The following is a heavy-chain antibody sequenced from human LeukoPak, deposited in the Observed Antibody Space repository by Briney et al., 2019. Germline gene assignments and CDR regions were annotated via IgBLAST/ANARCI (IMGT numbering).Heavy chain of an antibody. CDR1: GFTFSGYW. CDR3: ARDGLLWFGEYERFDY. D-gene: IGHD3-10*01. J-gene: IGHJ4*02. CDR2: MSSDGSIT. Sequence: PGGSLRLSCEASGFTFSGYWMFWVRQAPGKGLVWVSRMSSDGSITTYADSVKGRFTISRDNAKNSLYLQMNSLRAEDTAVYYCARDGLLWFGEYERFDYWGQGTLVTVSS. V-gene: IGHV3-74*01.